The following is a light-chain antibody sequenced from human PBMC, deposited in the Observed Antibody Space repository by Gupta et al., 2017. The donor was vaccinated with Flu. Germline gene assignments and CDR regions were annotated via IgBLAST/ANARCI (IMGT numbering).Light chain of an antibody. J-gene: IGLJ2*01. CDR1: SYDVGESYD. V-gene: IGLV1-40*01. Sequence: SYDVGESYDVCWYQELARTAPKLLNDGNSNRPAGVPGRFSGSKSGTSASLTITGLPAEDEDDYYSQSYDSSLSVVFGGGTKLTVL. CDR3: QSYDSSLSVV. CDR2: GNS.